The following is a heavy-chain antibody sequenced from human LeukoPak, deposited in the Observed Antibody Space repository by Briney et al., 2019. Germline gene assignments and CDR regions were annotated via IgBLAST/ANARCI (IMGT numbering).Heavy chain of an antibody. V-gene: IGHV3-30*02. CDR1: GFTFSSNG. J-gene: IGHJ6*02. CDR3: ASRPGYYYYGMDV. CDR2: IRYDGSNK. Sequence: PGGSLRLSCAASGFTFSSNGTHWVRQAPGNGLGWVTFIRYDGSNKYYAVSVKGRFTISRDNSKNTLYLQMNSLRAEDTAVYYCASRPGYYYYGMDVWGQGTTVTVSS. D-gene: IGHD1-14*01.